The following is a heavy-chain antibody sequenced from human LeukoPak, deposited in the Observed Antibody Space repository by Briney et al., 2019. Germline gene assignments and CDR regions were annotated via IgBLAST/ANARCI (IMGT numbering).Heavy chain of an antibody. Sequence: PSETLSLTCTVSGGSISSSTYYWDWIRQPPGKGLEWIGSIYYSGSPSYNTSHKSRVSISVERSKNQFSLNLSSVTAADTAVYYCGRRLHSGNNWNQPIGYWGQGTLVTVSS. V-gene: IGHV4-39*01. CDR1: GGSISSSTYY. J-gene: IGHJ4*02. D-gene: IGHD1-1*01. CDR2: IYYSGSP. CDR3: GRRLHSGNNWNQPIGY.